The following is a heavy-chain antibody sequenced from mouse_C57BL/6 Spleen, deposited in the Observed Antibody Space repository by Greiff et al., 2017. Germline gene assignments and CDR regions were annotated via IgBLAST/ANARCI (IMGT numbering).Heavy chain of an antibody. CDR3: AREGSYYSNSFDY. CDR1: GYTFTSYW. Sequence: QVQLKQSGAELVKPGASVKLSCKASGYTFTSYWMHWVKQRPGQGLEWIGMIHPNSGSTNYNEKFKSKATLTVDKSSSTAYMQLSSLTSEDSAVYYCAREGSYYSNSFDYWGQGTTLTVSS. V-gene: IGHV1-64*01. CDR2: IHPNSGST. J-gene: IGHJ2*01. D-gene: IGHD2-5*01.